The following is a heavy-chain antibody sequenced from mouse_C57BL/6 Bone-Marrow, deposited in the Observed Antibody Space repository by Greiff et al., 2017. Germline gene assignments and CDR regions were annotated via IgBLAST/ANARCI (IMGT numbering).Heavy chain of an antibody. D-gene: IGHD6-1*01. V-gene: IGHV6-3*01. J-gene: IGHJ3*01. CDR1: GFTFSNYW. Sequence: EVHLVESGGGLVQPGGSMKLSCVASGFTFSNYWMNWVRQSPEKGLEWVAQISLKSDNYASNYAVSVKGSFTSSRDDSKSSVYLQMNNLRAEDTGIYYCTEAWGFAFAYWGQGTLVTVSA. CDR2: ISLKSDNYAS. CDR3: TEAWGFAFAY.